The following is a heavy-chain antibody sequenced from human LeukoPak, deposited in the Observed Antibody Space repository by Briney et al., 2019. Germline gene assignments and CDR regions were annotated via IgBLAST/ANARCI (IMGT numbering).Heavy chain of an antibody. J-gene: IGHJ4*02. CDR3: ARTTGNYGYYFDY. CDR2: IYYRGST. Sequence: SETLSLTCTVSSGSINFYYWSWIRQTQGKGLEWIGYIYYRGSTNYNPSLKSRVTISVDTPKNQFSLNLSSVTAADTAIYYCARTTGNYGYYFDYWGQGAQVTVSS. V-gene: IGHV4-59*01. CDR1: SGSINFYY. D-gene: IGHD1-7*01.